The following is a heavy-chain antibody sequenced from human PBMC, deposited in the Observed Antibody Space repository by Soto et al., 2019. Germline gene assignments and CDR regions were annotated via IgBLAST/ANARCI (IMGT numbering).Heavy chain of an antibody. D-gene: IGHD3-16*01. J-gene: IGHJ4*02. Sequence: PSETLSLTCVVNGGTLGGSYWSWIRQPPGKGLEWIGEIHHRGDPIYNPSLKSRVTISRDTSENQLSLKLNSVTAADTAVYYCARHGGYYFDYWGQEPLVTVSS. V-gene: IGHV4-34*01. CDR2: IHHRGDP. CDR1: GGTLGGSY. CDR3: ARHGGYYFDY.